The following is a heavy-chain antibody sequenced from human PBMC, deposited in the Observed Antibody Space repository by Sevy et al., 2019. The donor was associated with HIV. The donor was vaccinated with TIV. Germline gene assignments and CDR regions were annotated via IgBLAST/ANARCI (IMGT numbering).Heavy chain of an antibody. D-gene: IGHD3-10*01. CDR3: ARERSSSGERWFDP. V-gene: IGHV4-59*01. J-gene: IGHJ5*02. Sequence: SETLSLTCSVSGDSITTYYWSWLRLPPGKGLEWIGHVYYTGSTDYNPSLTNRVTISVDTSKNQFSLRLRSVTAADTAVYFCARERSSSGERWFDPWGQGTLVTVSS. CDR1: GDSITTYY. CDR2: VYYTGST.